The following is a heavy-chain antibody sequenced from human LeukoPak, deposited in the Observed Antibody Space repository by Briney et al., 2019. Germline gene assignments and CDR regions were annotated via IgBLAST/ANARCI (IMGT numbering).Heavy chain of an antibody. Sequence: GGSLRPSCAASGFTFSSYAMSWVRQAPGKGLEWVSAISGSGGSTYYADSVKGRFTISRDNSKNTLYLQMNSLRAEDTAVYYCAKDTAMVISYFDCWGQGTLVTVSS. D-gene: IGHD5-18*01. J-gene: IGHJ4*02. CDR1: GFTFSSYA. V-gene: IGHV3-23*01. CDR3: AKDTAMVISYFDC. CDR2: ISGSGGST.